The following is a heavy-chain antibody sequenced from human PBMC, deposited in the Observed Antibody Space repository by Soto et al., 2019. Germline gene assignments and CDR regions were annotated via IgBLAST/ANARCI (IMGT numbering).Heavy chain of an antibody. CDR2: IIPIFGTA. Sequence: GASVKVSCKASGGTLSSYAISWVRQAPGQGLEWMGGIIPIFGTANYAQKFQGRVTITADESTSTAYMELSSLRSEDTAVYYCARVRGDIVVVPAAMGDYYYYGMDVWGQGTTVTVSS. CDR1: GGTLSSYA. J-gene: IGHJ6*02. D-gene: IGHD2-2*01. V-gene: IGHV1-69*13. CDR3: ARVRGDIVVVPAAMGDYYYYGMDV.